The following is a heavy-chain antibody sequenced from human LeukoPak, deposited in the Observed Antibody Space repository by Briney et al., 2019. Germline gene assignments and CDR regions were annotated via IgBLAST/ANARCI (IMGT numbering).Heavy chain of an antibody. V-gene: IGHV1-24*01. J-gene: IGHJ5*02. CDR3: ARGGSTVTTLSWFDP. Sequence: ASVKVSCKVSGYTLTELSMHWVRRAPGKGLEWMGGFDPEDGETIYAQKFQGRVTMTEDTSTDTAYMELSSLRSEDTAVYYCARGGSTVTTLSWFDPWGQGTLVTVSS. D-gene: IGHD4-17*01. CDR2: FDPEDGET. CDR1: GYTLTELS.